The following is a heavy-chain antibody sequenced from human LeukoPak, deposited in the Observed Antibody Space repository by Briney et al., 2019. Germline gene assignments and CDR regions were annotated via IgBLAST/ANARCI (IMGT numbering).Heavy chain of an antibody. CDR3: AREVWRTNCKYYFDS. Sequence: ASVKVSCKASGYTFTSYYMHWVRQAPGQGLEWLGIINSGGGSTTYAQKFQGRLTVTRDTSTSTVHMELSSLTFEDTAVYYCAREVWRTNCKYYFDSWGQGTLVTVSS. CDR1: GYTFTSYY. V-gene: IGHV1-46*01. CDR2: INSGGGST. D-gene: IGHD2-2*01. J-gene: IGHJ4*02.